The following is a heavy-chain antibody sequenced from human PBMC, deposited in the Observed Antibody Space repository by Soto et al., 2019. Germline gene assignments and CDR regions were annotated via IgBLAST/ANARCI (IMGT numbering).Heavy chain of an antibody. CDR3: ARLYDYTACMDV. D-gene: IGHD4-4*01. J-gene: IGHJ6*02. Sequence: EVQLVESGGGLVKPGGSLRLSCAASGFTFSSYSMNWVRQAPGKGLEWVSSISSSSSYIYYADSVKGRFTLSRDNAKNSLYLQMNSLRAEDTAVYYCARLYDYTACMDVWGQGTTVTVSS. V-gene: IGHV3-21*01. CDR1: GFTFSSYS. CDR2: ISSSSSYI.